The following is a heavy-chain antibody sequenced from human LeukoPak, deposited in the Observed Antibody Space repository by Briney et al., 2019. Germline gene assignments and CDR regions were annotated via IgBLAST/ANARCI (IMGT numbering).Heavy chain of an antibody. Sequence: PSETLSLTCAVYGGAFSGYYWSWLRQPPGKGLEWIGEINHSGSTNYNPSLKSRVTISVDTSKNQFSLKLSSVTAADTAVYYCARHDRRYCSGGSCYSGWFDPWGQGTLVTVSS. CDR1: GGAFSGYY. CDR2: INHSGST. V-gene: IGHV4-34*01. J-gene: IGHJ5*02. CDR3: ARHDRRYCSGGSCYSGWFDP. D-gene: IGHD2-15*01.